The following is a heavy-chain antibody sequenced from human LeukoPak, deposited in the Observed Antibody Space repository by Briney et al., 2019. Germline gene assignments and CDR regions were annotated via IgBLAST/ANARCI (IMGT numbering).Heavy chain of an antibody. D-gene: IGHD6-6*01. J-gene: IGHJ5*02. CDR1: GYTFTGYY. Sequence: ASVKVSCKASGYTFTGYYMHWVRQAPGQGLEWMGWINPNSGGTNDAQKFQGRVTMTRDTSISTAYMELSRLRSDDTAVYYCAREGKDIAAPYNWFDPWGQGTLVTVSS. V-gene: IGHV1-2*02. CDR3: AREGKDIAAPYNWFDP. CDR2: INPNSGGT.